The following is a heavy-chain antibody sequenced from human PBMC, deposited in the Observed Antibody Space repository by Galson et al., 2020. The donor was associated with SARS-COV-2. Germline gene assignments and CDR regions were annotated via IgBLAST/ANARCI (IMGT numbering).Heavy chain of an antibody. CDR2: IYPSGST. D-gene: IGHD6-13*01. V-gene: IGHV4-61*02. CDR3: ARDAGAAAGNWFDP. J-gene: IGHJ5*02. CDR1: GASISSGSYY. Sequence: SETLSLTCTVSGASISSGSYYWTWIRQPAGKGLEWIGRIYPSGSTNYNPSLKSRVTMSLDTSKNQFSLRLSSVTAADTAVYYCARDAGAAAGNWFDPWGQGTLVTVSS.